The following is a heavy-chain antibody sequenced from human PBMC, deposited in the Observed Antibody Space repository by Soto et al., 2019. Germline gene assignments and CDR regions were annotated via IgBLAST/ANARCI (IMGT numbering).Heavy chain of an antibody. CDR2: IYSSGST. CDR1: GGAISSYY. CDR3: ARGQRFSDWFDP. Sequence: QVHLQESGPGLVKPSETLSLTCTVSGGAISSYYWTWIRQPAGKGLAWIGRIYSSGSTKYNPSLQSRVTMSLDTSKNQFSLRRTSVTAADTALDYCARGQRFSDWFDPWGQGTLVTVSS. V-gene: IGHV4-4*07. J-gene: IGHJ5*02. D-gene: IGHD3-3*01.